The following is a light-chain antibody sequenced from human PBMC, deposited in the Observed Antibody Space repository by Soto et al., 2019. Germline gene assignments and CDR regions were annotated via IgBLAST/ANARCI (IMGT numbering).Light chain of an antibody. CDR1: SSNIGNRG. CDR2: ENN. Sequence: QSVLTQPPSVSAAPGQKLTISCSGSSSNIGNRGVSWYQQLPGTAPKLLIYENNKRPSGIPDRFSGSKSGTSATLGISGLQTGDEADYYCGTWDSGLSAGVFGGGTKLTV. CDR3: GTWDSGLSAGV. V-gene: IGLV1-51*02. J-gene: IGLJ2*01.